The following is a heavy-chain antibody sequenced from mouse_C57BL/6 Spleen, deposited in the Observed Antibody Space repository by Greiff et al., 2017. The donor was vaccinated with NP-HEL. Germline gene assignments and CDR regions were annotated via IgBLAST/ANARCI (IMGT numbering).Heavy chain of an antibody. J-gene: IGHJ2*01. Sequence: QVQLQQPGAELVKPGASVKLSCKASGYTFTSYWMQWVQQRPGQGLEWIGEIDPSDSYTNYNQKFKGKATLTVDTSSSTAYMQLSSLTSEDSAVYYCARRESNGGYFDYWGQGTTLTVSS. CDR1: GYTFTSYW. CDR3: ARRESNGGYFDY. CDR2: IDPSDSYT. D-gene: IGHD2-5*01. V-gene: IGHV1-50*01.